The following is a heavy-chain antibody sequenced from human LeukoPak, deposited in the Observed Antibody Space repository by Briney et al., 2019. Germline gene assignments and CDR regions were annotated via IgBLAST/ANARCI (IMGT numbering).Heavy chain of an antibody. CDR2: ISTNSDYI. Sequence: PGGSLRLSCAASGFTFSSYNMNWVRQAPGKGLEWVSSISTNSDYIFYADSVKGRFTISRDNAKNSLYLQMNSLRTEDMALYYCTRSTGWYNYFDYWGQGTLVTVSS. CDR3: TRSTGWYNYFDY. CDR1: GFTFSSYN. J-gene: IGHJ4*02. D-gene: IGHD6-19*01. V-gene: IGHV3-21*04.